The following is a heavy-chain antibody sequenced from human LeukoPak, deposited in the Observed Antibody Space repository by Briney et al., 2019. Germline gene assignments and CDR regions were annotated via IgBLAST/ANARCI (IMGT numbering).Heavy chain of an antibody. D-gene: IGHD5-24*01. Sequence: GGSLRLSCAASGFTVSSNYMSWVRQAPGKGLEWVSGINWNGGSTGYADSVKGRFTISRDNAKNSLYLQMNSLRAEDTALYYCARALRDGYNSGFDYWGQGTLVTVSS. CDR2: INWNGGST. CDR1: GFTVSSNY. V-gene: IGHV3-20*04. J-gene: IGHJ4*02. CDR3: ARALRDGYNSGFDY.